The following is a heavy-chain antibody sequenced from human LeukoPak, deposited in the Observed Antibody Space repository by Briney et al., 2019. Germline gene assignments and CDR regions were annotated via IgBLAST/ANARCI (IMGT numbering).Heavy chain of an antibody. CDR2: IYSGGST. D-gene: IGHD4-17*01. V-gene: IGHV3-53*05. CDR3: AKTRWGGGDYQAFDY. J-gene: IGHJ4*02. Sequence: GGSLRLSCVASGFTVSSNYMSWVRQAPGKGLEWVSVIYSGGSTYYADSVKGRFTISRDNSKNTLYLQMNSLRAEDTAVYYCAKTRWGGGDYQAFDYWGQGTLVTVSS. CDR1: GFTVSSNY.